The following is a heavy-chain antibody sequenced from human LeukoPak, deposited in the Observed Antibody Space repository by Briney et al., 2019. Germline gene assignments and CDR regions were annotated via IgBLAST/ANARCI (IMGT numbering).Heavy chain of an antibody. D-gene: IGHD4-17*01. V-gene: IGHV1-18*01. CDR2: ISAYNGNT. Sequence: ASVKVSCKASGGTFSSYAISWVRQAPGQGLEWMGWISAYNGNTNYAQKLQGRVTMTTDTSTSTAYMELRSLRSDDTAVYYCARPTTALGDYFDYWGQGTLVTVSS. CDR3: ARPTTALGDYFDY. CDR1: GGTFSSYA. J-gene: IGHJ4*02.